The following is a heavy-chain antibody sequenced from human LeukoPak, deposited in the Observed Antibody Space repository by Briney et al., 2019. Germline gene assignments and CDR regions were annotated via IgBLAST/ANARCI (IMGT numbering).Heavy chain of an antibody. CDR2: VSGSSGTT. D-gene: IGHD1-7*01. Sequence: GGSLRLSCAASGFTFSAYAMSWVRQPPGKGLEWVAKVSGSSGTTSYADSVKGRFTISRDNSKNTLYLEMNSLRAEDTAVYYCAKDRGTVFLNYFDPWGQGTPVTVSS. CDR3: AKDRGTVFLNYFDP. CDR1: GFTFSAYA. V-gene: IGHV3-23*01. J-gene: IGHJ5*02.